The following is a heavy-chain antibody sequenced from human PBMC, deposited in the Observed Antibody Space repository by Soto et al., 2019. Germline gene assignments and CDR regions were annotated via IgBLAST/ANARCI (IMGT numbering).Heavy chain of an antibody. J-gene: IGHJ5*02. CDR3: ARCGTLWYRTNWFDP. CDR1: GFVFICDA. CDR2: IGVSGGHT. V-gene: IGHV3-23*01. Sequence: GGSLRLSCAASGFVFICDAMSWGRKAPGEGIEWVSSIGVSGGHTYYADSVKDRFTISRDNSNNTIFRQINNVRAEDTAVYFCARCGTLWYRTNWFDPWGLGTLVTV. D-gene: IGHD1-26*01.